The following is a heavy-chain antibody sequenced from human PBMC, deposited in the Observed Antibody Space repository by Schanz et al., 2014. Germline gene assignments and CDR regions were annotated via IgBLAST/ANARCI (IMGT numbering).Heavy chain of an antibody. V-gene: IGHV1-2*02. Sequence: QVLLVQSGAEVKQPGASVKVSCKASGYTFTGYYIHWVRQAPGQGFEWMGWINPLSGATDYAPTFQGRVSRNRDTSISTAYMEVTRLVSSDTAVYYCARRGPNCSNNACYHGWFDPWGQGTLVTVSP. CDR2: INPLSGAT. CDR1: GYTFTGYY. CDR3: ARRGPNCSNNACYHGWFDP. J-gene: IGHJ5*02. D-gene: IGHD4-4*01.